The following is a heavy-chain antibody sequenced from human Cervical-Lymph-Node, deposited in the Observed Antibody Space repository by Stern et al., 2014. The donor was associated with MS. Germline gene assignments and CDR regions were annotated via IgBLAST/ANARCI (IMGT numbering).Heavy chain of an antibody. CDR3: ARGRNGFGYDS. V-gene: IGHV4-61*02. J-gene: IGHJ4*02. D-gene: IGHD2-15*01. Sequence: QLQLQESGPGLVKPSQTLSLTCTVSGGPISSGTYYWSWIRQPAGKGLEWIGRIYTSGSTDYTSSLKSRVTISVDMSKKQLPLRLTHVTAADTAVYYCARGRNGFGYDSWGQGTLATVSP. CDR2: IYTSGST. CDR1: GGPISSGTYY.